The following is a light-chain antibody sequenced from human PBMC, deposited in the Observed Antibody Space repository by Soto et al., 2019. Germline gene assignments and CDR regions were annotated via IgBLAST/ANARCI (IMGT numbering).Light chain of an antibody. CDR3: QQYNTYPWT. CDR2: DAS. V-gene: IGKV1D-16*01. J-gene: IGKJ1*01. CDR1: QGISNW. Sequence: DIQMTQSPSSVSASVGDRVSITCRASQGISNWLAWYQQKPGRAPKLLIYDASKLESGVPSRFSGSGSGTEFTLTISSLHPEDFATYYCQQYNTYPWTFGQGTKVDIK.